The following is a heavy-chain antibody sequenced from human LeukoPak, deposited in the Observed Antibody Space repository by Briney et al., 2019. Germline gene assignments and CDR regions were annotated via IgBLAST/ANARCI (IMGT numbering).Heavy chain of an antibody. D-gene: IGHD2-15*01. CDR2: IKQDASEK. V-gene: IGHV3-7*03. Sequence: PGGSLRLSCAASGFTFSSYWMTWVRQAPGKGLEWVAIIKQDASEKYYLDSVKGRFTISRDNAKKSLSLQMNSLRAEDTAVYYCARVLRYCSGGNCYSGGLGYMDVWGKGTTVTISS. CDR1: GFTFSSYW. CDR3: ARVLRYCSGGNCYSGGLGYMDV. J-gene: IGHJ6*03.